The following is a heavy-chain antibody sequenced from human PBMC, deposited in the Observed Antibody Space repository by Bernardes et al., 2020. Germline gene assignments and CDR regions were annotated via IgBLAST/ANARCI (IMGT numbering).Heavy chain of an antibody. CDR2: INPDSGGT. CDR3: ARGPPPTVTSYYYYGMDV. J-gene: IGHJ6*04. V-gene: IGHV1-2*06. D-gene: IGHD4-17*01. Sequence: ASVKVSCKASGYTFNDYYIYWVRQAPGQGLEWMGRINPDSGGTNYAQNFQGRVTMTRDTSINTAYMELSSLRSDDTAVYYCARGPPPTVTSYYYYGMDVWGKGTTVTVSS. CDR1: GYTFNDYY.